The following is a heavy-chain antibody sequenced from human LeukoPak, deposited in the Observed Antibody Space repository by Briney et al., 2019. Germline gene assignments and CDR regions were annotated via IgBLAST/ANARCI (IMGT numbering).Heavy chain of an antibody. V-gene: IGHV3-30-3*01. Sequence: GGSLRLSCAASGFTFSSYAMHWVRQAPGKGLEWVAVISYDGSNKYYADSVKGRFTISRDNSKNTLYLQMNGLRAEDTAVYYCARGANAYDSSGPFDYWGQGTLVTVSS. CDR3: ARGANAYDSSGPFDY. CDR1: GFTFSSYA. J-gene: IGHJ4*02. CDR2: ISYDGSNK. D-gene: IGHD3-22*01.